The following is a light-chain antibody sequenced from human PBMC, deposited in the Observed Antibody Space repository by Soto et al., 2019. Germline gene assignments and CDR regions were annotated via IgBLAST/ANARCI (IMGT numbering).Light chain of an antibody. CDR2: DAS. J-gene: IGKJ3*01. Sequence: EIVLTQSPATLSLSPGERATLACRASQSVSSYLACYQQKPGQAPRLLIYDASNRATGIPARFSGSGSGTDFTLTISSLEPEDFAVYYCQQRNNWPPLVTFGPGTKVDIK. CDR3: QQRNNWPPLVT. CDR1: QSVSSY. V-gene: IGKV3-11*01.